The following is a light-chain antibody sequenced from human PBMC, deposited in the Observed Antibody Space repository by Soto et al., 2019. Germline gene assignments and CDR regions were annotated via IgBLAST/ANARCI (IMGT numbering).Light chain of an antibody. CDR3: SSYTTRSSYV. V-gene: IGLV2-14*01. CDR2: DVA. CDR1: SSDGGGYIY. J-gene: IGLJ1*01. Sequence: QSALRRPSSVSGSPGHSITISCTGTSSDGGGYIYVSWYQQHPGKAPKLMIYDVASRPSGVSYRFFGSKSGNTASLTISGLQAEEEADSYCSSYTTRSSYVFGTRTKVTVL.